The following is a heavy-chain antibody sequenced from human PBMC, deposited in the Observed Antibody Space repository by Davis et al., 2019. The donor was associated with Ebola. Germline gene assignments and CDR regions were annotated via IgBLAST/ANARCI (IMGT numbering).Heavy chain of an antibody. CDR3: ARDRRWNNWFDP. D-gene: IGHD1-1*01. J-gene: IGHJ5*02. CDR1: GGTFYSYG. CDR2: IIPIIARE. V-gene: IGHV1-69*10. Sequence: SVKVSCKASGGTFYSYGISWVRQAPGQGLEWVGGIIPIIARENYAQKFQGRVTITRDTSASTAYMELSSLRSEDTAVYYCARDRRWNNWFDPWGQGTLVTVSS.